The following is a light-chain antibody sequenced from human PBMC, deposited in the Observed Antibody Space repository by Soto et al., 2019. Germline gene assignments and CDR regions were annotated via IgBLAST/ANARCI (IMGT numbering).Light chain of an antibody. CDR2: SAS. J-gene: IGKJ1*01. CDR1: QSVSSSY. CDR3: QQYGSSRRT. Sequence: NVLTQSPGTLSLSPGERATLYCRTSQSVSSSYLAWYQQKPGQAPRLLIYSASCRATGVPDRFSGSGSGTDFTLTISRLEPEDFAVYYCQQYGSSRRTFGQGTKVDIK. V-gene: IGKV3-20*01.